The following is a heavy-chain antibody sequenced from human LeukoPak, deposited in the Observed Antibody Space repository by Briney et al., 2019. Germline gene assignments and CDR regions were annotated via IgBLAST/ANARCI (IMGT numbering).Heavy chain of an antibody. Sequence: LSLTCAVYGGSFSGYYWSWIRQAPGKGLEWVSYISSSCSTIYYADSVKGRFTISRDNAKNSLYLQMNSLRAEDTAVYYCAREGRLFDILTGYYKQVGAFDIWGQGTMVTVSS. CDR3: AREGRLFDILTGYYKQVGAFDI. CDR1: GGSFSGYY. CDR2: ISSSCSTI. D-gene: IGHD3-9*01. J-gene: IGHJ3*02. V-gene: IGHV3-11*04.